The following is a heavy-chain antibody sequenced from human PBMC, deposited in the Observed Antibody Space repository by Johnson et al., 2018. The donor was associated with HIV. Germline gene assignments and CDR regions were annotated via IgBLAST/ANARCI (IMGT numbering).Heavy chain of an antibody. D-gene: IGHD1-26*01. CDR3: ARSRWADDAFDG. CDR1: GFTFSNAW. CDR2: IKSKTDGGTT. Sequence: VQLVESGGGLVKPGGSLRLSCAASGFTFSNAWMSWVRQAPGKGLEWVGRIKSKTDGGTTDYAAPVKGRFTISRDDSKNTLYLQMNSLKTEDTAVYYCARSRWADDAFDGWGQGTMVTVSS. V-gene: IGHV3-15*01. J-gene: IGHJ3*01.